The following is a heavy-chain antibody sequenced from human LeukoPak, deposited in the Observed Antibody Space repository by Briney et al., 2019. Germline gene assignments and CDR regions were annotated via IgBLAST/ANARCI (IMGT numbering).Heavy chain of an antibody. Sequence: GSVKVSCKASGYTFTGYYMHWVRQAPGQGLEWMGWISAYNGNTNYAQKLQGRVTMTPDTSTSTAYMELSSLRSDGTAVYYCAGGWYEDYWGQGTLVTVSS. CDR3: AGGWYEDY. CDR1: GYTFTGYY. V-gene: IGHV1-18*04. CDR2: ISAYNGNT. J-gene: IGHJ4*02. D-gene: IGHD2-15*01.